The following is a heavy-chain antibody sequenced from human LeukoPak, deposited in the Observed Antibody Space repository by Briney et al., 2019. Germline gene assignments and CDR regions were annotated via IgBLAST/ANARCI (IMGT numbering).Heavy chain of an antibody. CDR3: AGGDRIAAAGKGVDY. V-gene: IGHV3-48*01. D-gene: IGHD6-13*01. Sequence: GSLRLSCAASGFTFSSYAMDWVRQAPGEGVGGVSYISSSSSTIYYADSVKGRFTISRDNAKNSLYLQMNSLRAEDTAVYYCAGGDRIAAAGKGVDYWGQGTLVTVSS. J-gene: IGHJ4*02. CDR1: GFTFSSYA. CDR2: ISSSSSTI.